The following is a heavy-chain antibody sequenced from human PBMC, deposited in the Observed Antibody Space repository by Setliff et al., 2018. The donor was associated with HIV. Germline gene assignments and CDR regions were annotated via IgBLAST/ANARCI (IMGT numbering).Heavy chain of an antibody. CDR2: INPNSGDT. J-gene: IGHJ4*02. V-gene: IGHV1-2*02. CDR3: VRDEKRAAGGTLYYFDL. Sequence: ASVKVSCKASGYTFTGSYVHWVRQAPGQGLEWMAWINPNSGDTNYAPMFQGRVTMTRDTSISTAYLELRNLTPDDTAVYFCVRDEKRAAGGTLYYFDLWGQGTLVTVSS. CDR1: GYTFTGSY. D-gene: IGHD1-1*01.